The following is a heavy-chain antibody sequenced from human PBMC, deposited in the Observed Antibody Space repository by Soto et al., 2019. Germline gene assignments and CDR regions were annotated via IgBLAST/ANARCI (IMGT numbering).Heavy chain of an antibody. CDR2: ISGSGGST. D-gene: IGHD1-7*01. CDR1: GFTFSSYA. J-gene: IGHJ4*02. V-gene: IGHV3-23*01. CDR3: AKDLQSGTTEGDFDY. Sequence: GGSLRLSCAASGFTFSSYAMSWVRQAPRKGLEWVSAISGSGGSTYYADSVKGRFTISRDNSKNTLYLQMNSLRAEDTAVYYCAKDLQSGTTEGDFDYWGQGTLVTVSS.